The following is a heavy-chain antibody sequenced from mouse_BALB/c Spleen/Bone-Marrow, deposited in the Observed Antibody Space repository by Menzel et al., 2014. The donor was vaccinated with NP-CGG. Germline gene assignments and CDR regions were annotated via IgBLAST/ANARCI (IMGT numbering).Heavy chain of an antibody. V-gene: IGHV1-9*01. CDR1: GYTFSSYW. D-gene: IGHD2-14*01. Sequence: QVQLQQSGAELMKPGASVKISCKATGYTFSSYWIEWVKQRPGHGLEWIGEILPGNGSTNYNEKFKGKATFTAETSSNTAYMQHSSLTSEDSAVYYCARSKVLYAMDYWGQGTSVTVSS. CDR2: ILPGNGST. J-gene: IGHJ4*01. CDR3: ARSKVLYAMDY.